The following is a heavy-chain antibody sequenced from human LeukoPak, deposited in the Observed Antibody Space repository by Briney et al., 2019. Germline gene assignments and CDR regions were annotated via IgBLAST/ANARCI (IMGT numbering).Heavy chain of an antibody. CDR2: KPGGRNNI. Sequence: PGGSLRLSCAASEFIFSNYEVNWFRQAPGKGLEWISYKPGGRNNIYYSDSVKGRFAVSIDPAKNSVYLQMNSLRDEDTAVYYCSSWLGDLLLSLWGQGTMVTVSS. CDR3: SSWLGDLLLSL. CDR1: EFIFSNYE. J-gene: IGHJ3*01. V-gene: IGHV3-48*03. D-gene: IGHD6-19*01.